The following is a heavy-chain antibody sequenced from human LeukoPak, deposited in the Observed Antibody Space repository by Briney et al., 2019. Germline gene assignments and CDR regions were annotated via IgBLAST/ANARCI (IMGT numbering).Heavy chain of an antibody. D-gene: IGHD3-16*01. V-gene: IGHV1-18*01. J-gene: IGHJ5*02. CDR3: ARDASLGSWFDP. Sequence: ASVKVSCKASGYTFTCYGISWVRQAPGQGLEWMGWISAYNGNTNYAQKLQGRVTMTTDTSTSTAYMELRSLRSDDTAVYYCARDASLGSWFDPWGQGTLVTVSS. CDR2: ISAYNGNT. CDR1: GYTFTCYG.